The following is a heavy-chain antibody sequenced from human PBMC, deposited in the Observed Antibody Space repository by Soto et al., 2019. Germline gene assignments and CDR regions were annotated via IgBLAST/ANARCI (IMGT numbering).Heavy chain of an antibody. Sequence: PSETRSLTCAVYGGSFSGYYWSWIRQPPGKGLEWIGEINHSGSTNYNPSLKSRVTISVDTSKNQFSLKLSSVTAADTAVYYCARVVLRYFDWLSTSPAFDYWGQGTLVTVSS. J-gene: IGHJ4*02. CDR3: ARVVLRYFDWLSTSPAFDY. CDR2: INHSGST. V-gene: IGHV4-34*01. CDR1: GGSFSGYY. D-gene: IGHD3-9*01.